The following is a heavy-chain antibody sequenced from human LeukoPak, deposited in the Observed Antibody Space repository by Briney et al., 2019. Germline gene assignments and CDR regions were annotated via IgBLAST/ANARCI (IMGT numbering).Heavy chain of an antibody. CDR2: NYYSGST. CDR3: ARFSLSIVATDV. J-gene: IGHJ6*02. CDR1: GGSISSYY. V-gene: IGHV4-59*01. D-gene: IGHD2/OR15-2a*01. Sequence: SETLSLTCTVSGGSISSYYWSWIRQPPGKGLEWIGYNYYSGSTNYNPSLKSRVTISVDTSKNQFSLKLSSVTAADTAVYYCARFSLSIVATDVWGQGTTVTVSS.